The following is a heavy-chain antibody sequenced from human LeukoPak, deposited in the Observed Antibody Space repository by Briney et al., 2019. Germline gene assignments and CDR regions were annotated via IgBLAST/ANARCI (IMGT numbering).Heavy chain of an antibody. D-gene: IGHD3-3*01. V-gene: IGHV3-7*01. Sequence: GGSLRLSCAASGFTFSSYWMSWVRQAPGKGLEWVANIKQDGSEKYYVDSVKGRFTISRDNAKNSLYLQMNSLRAEDTAVYYCARDGTYYDFWSGYYNPFDYWGQGTLVTVSS. CDR1: GFTFSSYW. CDR3: ARDGTYYDFWSGYYNPFDY. CDR2: IKQDGSEK. J-gene: IGHJ4*02.